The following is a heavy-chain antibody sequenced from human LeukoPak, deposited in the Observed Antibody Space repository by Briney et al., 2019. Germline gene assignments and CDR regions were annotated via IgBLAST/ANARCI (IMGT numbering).Heavy chain of an antibody. J-gene: IGHJ4*02. Sequence: SVKVSCKASGGTFSSYAISWVRQAPGQGLEWMGRIIPTLGIANYAQKFQGRVTITADKSTSTAYMELSSLRSEDTAVYYCARDGGYSGTTPFDYWGQGTLVTVSS. D-gene: IGHD5-12*01. CDR1: GGTFSSYA. CDR2: IIPTLGIA. CDR3: ARDGGYSGTTPFDY. V-gene: IGHV1-69*04.